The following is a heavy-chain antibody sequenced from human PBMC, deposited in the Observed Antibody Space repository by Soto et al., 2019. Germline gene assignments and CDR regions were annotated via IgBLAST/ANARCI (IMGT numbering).Heavy chain of an antibody. CDR3: ARGQRWGVAVAGGGDY. D-gene: IGHD6-19*01. V-gene: IGHV1-8*01. CDR1: GYTFTSYE. J-gene: IGHJ4*02. CDR2: MNPNSGTT. Sequence: QVQLVQSGAEVKKPGASVKVSCKASGYTFTSYEVNWVRQAIGEGLEWMGWMNPNSGTTGYTQKFQGRVSMTRDTSINTVYMELSRLTSEDTAVYYCARGQRWGVAVAGGGDYWGQGTLVSVSS.